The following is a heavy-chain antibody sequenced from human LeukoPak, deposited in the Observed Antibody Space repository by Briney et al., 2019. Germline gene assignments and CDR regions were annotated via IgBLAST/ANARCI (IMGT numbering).Heavy chain of an antibody. Sequence: GGSLRLSCAASGFTFSSYGMHWVRQAPGKGLEWVAVIPYDGSNKYYAHSVKGRFTISRDNSKNTLYLQMNSLRAEDTAVYYCAKIPSLDYHDYWGQGTLVTVSS. CDR2: IPYDGSNK. CDR1: GFTFSSYG. D-gene: IGHD2-21*01. CDR3: AKIPSLDYHDY. J-gene: IGHJ4*02. V-gene: IGHV3-30*18.